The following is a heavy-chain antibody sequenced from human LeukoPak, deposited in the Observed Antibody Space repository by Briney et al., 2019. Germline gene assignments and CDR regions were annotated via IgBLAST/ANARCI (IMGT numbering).Heavy chain of an antibody. D-gene: IGHD3-10*01. V-gene: IGHV3-30*04. Sequence: GGSLRLSCAASGFTFSSYAIHWVRQAPGKGLEWVALISFDGSNKYYADSVKGRFTIFRDISKNTLYLQMNSLRAEDTAVYYCARGPGAYYYGSGNSFDPWGQGTLVTVSS. J-gene: IGHJ5*02. CDR3: ARGPGAYYYGSGNSFDP. CDR1: GFTFSSYA. CDR2: ISFDGSNK.